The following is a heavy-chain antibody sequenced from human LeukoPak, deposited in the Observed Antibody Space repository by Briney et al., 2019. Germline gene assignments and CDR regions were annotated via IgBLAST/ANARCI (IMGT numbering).Heavy chain of an antibody. V-gene: IGHV3-33*06. CDR3: AKGAPDYAGSYFDY. CDR2: IWYDGSNK. Sequence: PGGSLRLSCAASGFTFSSYGMHWVRQAPGKGLEWVAVIWYDGSNKYCADSVKGRFTISRDNSKNTLYLQMNSLRAEDTAVYYCAKGAPDYAGSYFDYWGQGTLVTVSS. D-gene: IGHD4-17*01. CDR1: GFTFSSYG. J-gene: IGHJ4*02.